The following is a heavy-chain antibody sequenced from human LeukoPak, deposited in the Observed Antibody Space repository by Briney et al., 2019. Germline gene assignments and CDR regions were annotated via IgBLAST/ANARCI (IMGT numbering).Heavy chain of an antibody. CDR3: TRWRSGTSD. J-gene: IGHJ4*02. CDR1: GYTFSDHY. D-gene: IGHD4-23*01. Sequence: PGGSLRLSCAVSGYTFSDHYIDWVRQAPGEGLEWVGHTRNKANNYATEYAASVKGRFTISRDDSRNSVHLQMNSLKTEDTAVYYCTRWRSGTSDWGQGTLVTVSS. V-gene: IGHV3-72*01. CDR2: TRNKANNYAT.